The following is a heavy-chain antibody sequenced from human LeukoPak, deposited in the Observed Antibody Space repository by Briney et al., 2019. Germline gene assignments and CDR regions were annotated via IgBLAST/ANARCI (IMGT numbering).Heavy chain of an antibody. V-gene: IGHV3-21*01. CDR1: GFTFSSYA. CDR3: ARVPTGLETVDY. D-gene: IGHD4-17*01. J-gene: IGHJ4*02. CDR2: ISSSSSYI. Sequence: GGSLRLSCAASGFTFSSYAMTWVRQAPGKGLEWVSSISSSSSYIYYADSVKGRFTISRDNAKNSLYLQMNSLRAEDTAVYYCARVPTGLETVDYWGQGTLVTVSS.